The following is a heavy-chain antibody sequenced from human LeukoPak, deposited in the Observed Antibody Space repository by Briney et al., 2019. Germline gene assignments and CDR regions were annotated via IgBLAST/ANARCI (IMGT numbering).Heavy chain of an antibody. CDR2: INPTSCRT. CDR1: GYTYTGYQ. J-gene: IGHJ4*02. D-gene: IGHD3-22*01. Sequence: ASVKISCKESGYTYTGYQLHWLRQPPGQDLQWVGWINPTSCRTNYPQKFQCRVTMPRDPSNSTAYTELSRRTSDHPAVYYWARDPGYYDSSGYYDYWGQGTLVTVSS. V-gene: IGHV1-2*02. CDR3: ARDPGYYDSSGYYDY.